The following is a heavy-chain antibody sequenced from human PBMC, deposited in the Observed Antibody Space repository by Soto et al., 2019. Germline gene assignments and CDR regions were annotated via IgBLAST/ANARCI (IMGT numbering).Heavy chain of an antibody. D-gene: IGHD2-15*01. CDR2: IGPYNGNT. CDR1: GYTFNNYG. CDR3: ARCYCSVGSCCTCWHFDL. V-gene: IGHV1-18*01. Sequence: QVQLVQSGAEVKKPGASVKVSCKASGYTFNNYGITWVRQAPAQGLQRMGWIGPYNGNTDHAQNYQGRVTMTTETSTNKAYMELRRMRSDDTALYYCARCYCSVGSCCTCWHFDLWGRGTLVTVSS. J-gene: IGHJ2*01.